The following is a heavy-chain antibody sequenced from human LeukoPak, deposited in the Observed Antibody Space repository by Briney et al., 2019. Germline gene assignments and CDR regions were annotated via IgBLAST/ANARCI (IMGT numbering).Heavy chain of an antibody. CDR1: GFTFSSYG. D-gene: IGHD6-19*01. V-gene: IGHV3-30*18. J-gene: IGHJ4*02. Sequence: GGSLRLSCAASGFTFSSYGMHWVRQAPGKGLEWVAVISYDGSNKYYADSVKGRFTISRDNSKNTLYLQMNSLRAEDTAVYYCAKAGIAVAGPLGYWGQGTLVTVSS. CDR2: ISYDGSNK. CDR3: AKAGIAVAGPLGY.